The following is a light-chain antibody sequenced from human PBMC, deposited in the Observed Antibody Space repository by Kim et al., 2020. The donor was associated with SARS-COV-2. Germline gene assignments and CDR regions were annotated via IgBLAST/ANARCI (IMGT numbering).Light chain of an antibody. CDR2: RNN. Sequence: QADPPNCTANTQYVGYEGAAWLRTHQDHPPQHLSYRNNDRLSGISDRFSASTSGNTASLTIPCLQPEDETDYYCSACDSSLSAWVFGGGTQLTV. CDR1: TQYVGYEG. CDR3: SACDSSLSAWV. V-gene: IGLV10-54*04. J-gene: IGLJ3*02.